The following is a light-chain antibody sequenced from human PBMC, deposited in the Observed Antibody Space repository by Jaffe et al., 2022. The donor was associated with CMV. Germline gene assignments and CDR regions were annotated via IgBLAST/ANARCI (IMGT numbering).Light chain of an antibody. V-gene: IGKV3-20*01. Sequence: EIVLTQSPSTLSLSPGERATLSCRASQSVTSSYLAWYQQKPGQAPRLLIYGASGRATGIPDRFSGSGSGTDFTLTISRLEPEDFAVYYCQQYGNSPCTFGQGTKLEIK. CDR1: QSVTSSY. CDR2: GAS. CDR3: QQYGNSPCT. J-gene: IGKJ2*02.